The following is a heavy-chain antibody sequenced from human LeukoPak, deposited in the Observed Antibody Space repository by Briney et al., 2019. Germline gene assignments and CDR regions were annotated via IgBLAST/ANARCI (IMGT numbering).Heavy chain of an antibody. J-gene: IGHJ5*02. CDR3: ARGGFYYDFWSGYYTSHGWFDP. Sequence: KPSETLSLTCAVYGGSFSGYYWSWIRQPPGKGLEWIGEINHSGSTNYNPSLKSRVTISVDTSKNQFSLKLSSVTAAATAVYYCARGGFYYDFWSGYYTSHGWFDPWGQGTLVTVSS. CDR1: GGSFSGYY. V-gene: IGHV4-34*01. CDR2: INHSGST. D-gene: IGHD3-3*01.